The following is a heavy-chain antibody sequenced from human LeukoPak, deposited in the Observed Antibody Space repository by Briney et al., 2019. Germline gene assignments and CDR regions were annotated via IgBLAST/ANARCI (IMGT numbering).Heavy chain of an antibody. J-gene: IGHJ4*02. D-gene: IGHD6-6*01. CDR2: ISYDGSNK. V-gene: IGHV3-30*18. CDR3: AKDKNSRSSIAARPGY. CDR1: GFTFSSYG. Sequence: GGSLRLSCAASGFTFSSYGMHWVRQAPGKGLEWVAVISYDGSNKYYADSVKGRFTISRDNSKNTLYLQVNSLRAEDTAVYYCAKDKNSRSSIAARPGYWGQGTLVTVSS.